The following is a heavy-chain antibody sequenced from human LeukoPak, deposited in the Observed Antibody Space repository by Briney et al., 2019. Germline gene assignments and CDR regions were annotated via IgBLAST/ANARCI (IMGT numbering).Heavy chain of an antibody. CDR2: INPSGGST. J-gene: IGHJ3*02. CDR3: AKSADTAMVMSAFDI. D-gene: IGHD5-18*01. Sequence: GASVKVSCKASGYTFTSYYMHWVRQAPGQGLEWMGMINPSGGSTSYAQKFQGRVTMTRDTSTSTVYMELSSLRSEDTAVYYCAKSADTAMVMSAFDIWGQGTMVTVSS. CDR1: GYTFTSYY. V-gene: IGHV1-46*01.